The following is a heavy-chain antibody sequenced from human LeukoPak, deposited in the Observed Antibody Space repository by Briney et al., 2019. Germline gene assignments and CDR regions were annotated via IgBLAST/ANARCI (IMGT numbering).Heavy chain of an antibody. D-gene: IGHD4-17*01. V-gene: IGHV3-23*01. CDR3: AKPRGTDYGDYVIFDY. CDR1: GFIFSSYG. CDR2: LSGTGAYT. Sequence: PGGTLRLSCAASGFIFSSYGMSWVRQAPGKGLEWVASLSGTGAYTYYADSVKGRFTISRDNSKSTLYLQMNSLRAEDTAVYYCAKPRGTDYGDYVIFDYWGQGTLVTVSS. J-gene: IGHJ4*02.